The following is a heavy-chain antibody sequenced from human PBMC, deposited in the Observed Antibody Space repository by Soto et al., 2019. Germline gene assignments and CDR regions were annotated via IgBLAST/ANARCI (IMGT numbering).Heavy chain of an antibody. Sequence: EVQLLESGGGLVQPGGSLRLSCAASGFTFSSYAMSWGRQAPGKGLEWVSAISGSGGSTYYADSVKGRFTISRDNAKNTLYLQMNSLRAEDTAVYYCAKDGGLRLGELSLYWSFDYWGQGTLVTVSS. CDR2: ISGSGGST. V-gene: IGHV3-23*01. J-gene: IGHJ4*02. D-gene: IGHD3-16*02. CDR3: AKDGGLRLGELSLYWSFDY. CDR1: GFTFSSYA.